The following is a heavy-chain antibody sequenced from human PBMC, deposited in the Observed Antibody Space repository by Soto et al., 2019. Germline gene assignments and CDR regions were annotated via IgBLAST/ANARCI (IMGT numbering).Heavy chain of an antibody. CDR2: IKGDGSSM. CDR1: GFTFSSYW. V-gene: IGHV3-74*01. CDR3: GRGIRNYYGVDV. Sequence: EVQLVESGGGLVQPGGSLRLSCAASGFTFSSYWMHWVRQVPGKGLVWVSRIKGDGSSMYYADSVKGRFTISRDNAKNTLYVQMNSLTAEDTAVYYCGRGIRNYYGVDVWGQGTTVTVSS. J-gene: IGHJ6*02. D-gene: IGHD5-18*01.